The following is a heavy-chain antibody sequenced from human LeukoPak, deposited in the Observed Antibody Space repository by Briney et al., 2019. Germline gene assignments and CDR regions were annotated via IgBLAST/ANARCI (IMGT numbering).Heavy chain of an antibody. V-gene: IGHV3-53*01. D-gene: IGHD6-19*01. CDR1: GFTVSNNY. Sequence: GGSLRLSCAASGFTVSNNYMSWVRQAPGKGLEWVSVIYSGGGTYYADSVRGRFTISRDNYKNMLSLQMNSLRAEDTAVYYCARVLSDSSGWYHFDYWGQGTLVTVSS. CDR2: IYSGGGT. J-gene: IGHJ4*02. CDR3: ARVLSDSSGWYHFDY.